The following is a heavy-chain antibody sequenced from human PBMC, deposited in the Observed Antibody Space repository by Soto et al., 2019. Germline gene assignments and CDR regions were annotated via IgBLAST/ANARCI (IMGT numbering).Heavy chain of an antibody. CDR2: IFQSGST. D-gene: IGHD6-19*01. V-gene: IGHV4-4*02. J-gene: IGHJ5*02. Sequence: SETLSLTCGVSGGTIRSPDWWTWVRQPPGKGLEWIGEIFQSGSTNYTPSLESRVTLSVDKSKNQFSLTLTSVTAADTAVYFCARGRGRYSSGWSWFDPWGQGILVTVSS. CDR1: GGTIRSPDW. CDR3: ARGRGRYSSGWSWFDP.